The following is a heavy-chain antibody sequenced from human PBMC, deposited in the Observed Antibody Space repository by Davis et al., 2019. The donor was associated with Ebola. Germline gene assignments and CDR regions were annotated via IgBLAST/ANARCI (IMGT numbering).Heavy chain of an antibody. CDR1: GGSISSGAYY. CDR3: ASWPVAMVRGSIRPIGSSGVNV. D-gene: IGHD3-10*01. CDR2: SYNRGSP. Sequence: SETLSLTCAVFGGSISSGAYYWTWIRQHPGKGLEWIGYSYNRGSPYYNPSLKSRVTISVDTAKSEFYLNLRSVTAADTAVYYCASWPVAMVRGSIRPIGSSGVNVWGQGTLVTVSS. J-gene: IGHJ4*02. V-gene: IGHV4-31*11.